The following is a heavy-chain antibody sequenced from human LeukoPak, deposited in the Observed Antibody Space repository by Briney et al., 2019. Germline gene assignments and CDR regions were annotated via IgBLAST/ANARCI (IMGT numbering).Heavy chain of an antibody. J-gene: IGHJ3*02. Sequence: GGSLRLSCAASGFTVSGNYMSWVRQAPGKGLEWVSVIYSGGSTYYADFVKGRFTISRDNSKNTLFLQMNNLRAEDTAVYYCARSRLDAFDIWGQGTMVTVSS. CDR2: IYSGGST. CDR1: GFTVSGNY. D-gene: IGHD6-25*01. CDR3: ARSRLDAFDI. V-gene: IGHV3-53*01.